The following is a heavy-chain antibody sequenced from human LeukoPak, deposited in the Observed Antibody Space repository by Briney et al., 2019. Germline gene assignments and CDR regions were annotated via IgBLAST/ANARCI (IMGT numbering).Heavy chain of an antibody. CDR1: GGSISSGSYY. J-gene: IGHJ5*02. CDR3: ARSPYCSSTSCNLNWFDP. V-gene: IGHV4-61*02. Sequence: SETLSLTCTVSGGSISSGSYYWSWIRQPAGKGLEWIGRIYTSGSTNYNPSLKSRVTISVDTFKNQFSLKLSSVTAADTAVYYCARSPYCSSTSCNLNWFDPWGQGTLVTVSS. D-gene: IGHD2-2*01. CDR2: IYTSGST.